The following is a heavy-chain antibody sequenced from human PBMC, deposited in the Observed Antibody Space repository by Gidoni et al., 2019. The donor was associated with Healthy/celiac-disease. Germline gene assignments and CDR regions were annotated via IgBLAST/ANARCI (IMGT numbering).Heavy chain of an antibody. J-gene: IGHJ5*02. V-gene: IGHV1-45*02. D-gene: IGHD3-10*01. Sequence: QMQLVQSGAEVKKTGSSVKVSCKASGYTFTYRYLHWVRQAPGQALEWMGWITPFNGNTNYAQKFQDRVTITRDRSMSTAYMELSSLRSEDTAMYYCASSGGSGSHPKYNNWFDPWGQGTLVTVSS. CDR3: ASSGGSGSHPKYNNWFDP. CDR1: GYTFTYRY. CDR2: ITPFNGNT.